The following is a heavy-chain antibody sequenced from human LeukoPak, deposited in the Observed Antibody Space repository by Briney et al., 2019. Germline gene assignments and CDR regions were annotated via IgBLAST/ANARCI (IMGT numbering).Heavy chain of an antibody. CDR2: ISSNGGST. Sequence: PGGSLRLSCAASGFTFSSYAMHWVRQAPGKGLEYVSAISSNGGSTYYANSVKGRFTISRDNSKNTLYLQMGSLRAEDMAVYYCARSQGAFDIWGQGTMVTVSS. CDR1: GFTFSSYA. V-gene: IGHV3-64*01. J-gene: IGHJ3*02. CDR3: ARSQGAFDI.